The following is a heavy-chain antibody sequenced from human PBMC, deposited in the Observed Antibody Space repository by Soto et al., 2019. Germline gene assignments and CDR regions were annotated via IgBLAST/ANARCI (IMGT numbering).Heavy chain of an antibody. V-gene: IGHV3-30-3*01. J-gene: IGHJ4*02. CDR1: GFTFSSYA. D-gene: IGHD1-26*01. CDR3: ARDGIEWELLLAY. CDR2: ISYDGSNK. Sequence: PGGSLRLSCAASGFTFSSYAMHWVRQAPGKGLEWVAVISYDGSNKYYADSVKGRFTISRDNSKNTLYLQMNSLRAEDTAVYYCARDGIEWELLLAYWGQGTMVTVYS.